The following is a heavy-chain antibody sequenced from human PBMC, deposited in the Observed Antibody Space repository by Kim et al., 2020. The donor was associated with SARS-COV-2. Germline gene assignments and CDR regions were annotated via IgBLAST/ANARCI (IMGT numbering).Heavy chain of an antibody. D-gene: IGHD5-12*01. CDR3: ATCLQYGGRYYFYMDV. J-gene: IGHJ6*03. CDR2: TYSGGNT. Sequence: GGSLRLSCAASGLTVGSNYVTWVRQAPGKGLEWVSVTYSGGNTYYADSVKSRFTFSRDDSKNTAYLQMNSLRAEDTAVYYCATCLQYGGRYYFYMDVWGKGTTVTVSS. V-gene: IGHV3-53*01. CDR1: GLTVGSNY.